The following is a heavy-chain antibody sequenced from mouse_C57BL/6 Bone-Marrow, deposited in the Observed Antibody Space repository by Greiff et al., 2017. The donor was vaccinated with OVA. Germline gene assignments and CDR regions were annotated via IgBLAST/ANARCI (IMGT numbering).Heavy chain of an antibody. J-gene: IGHJ2*01. CDR2: IYPGSGST. V-gene: IGHV1-55*01. Sequence: QVHVKQPGAELVKPGASVKMSCKASGYTFTSYWITWVKQRPGQGLEWIGDIYPGSGSTNYNEKFKSKATLTVDTSSSTAYMQLSSLTSEDSAVYYCARPSLTHYFDYWGQGTTLTVSS. CDR1: GYTFTSYW. D-gene: IGHD1-1*01. CDR3: ARPSLTHYFDY.